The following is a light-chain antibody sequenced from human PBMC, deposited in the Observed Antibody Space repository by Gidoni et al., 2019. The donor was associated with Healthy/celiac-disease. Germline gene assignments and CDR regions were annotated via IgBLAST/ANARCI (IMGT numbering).Light chain of an antibody. J-gene: IGKJ4*01. CDR2: ATS. Sequence: DIQMTQSPSSLTASVGDRLTISCRASQSISGYLTWYQQKPGNAPKLLIYATSSLQSGVPARFSGRGSGTDFTLTISSLQPQDFATYYCQQSYSTPPTFGGGTKVEIK. CDR1: QSISGY. CDR3: QQSYSTPPT. V-gene: IGKV1-39*01.